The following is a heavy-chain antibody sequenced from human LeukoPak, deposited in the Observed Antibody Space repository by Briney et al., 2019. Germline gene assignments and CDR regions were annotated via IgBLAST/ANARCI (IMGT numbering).Heavy chain of an antibody. J-gene: IGHJ4*02. V-gene: IGHV4-30-4*01. CDR3: ARLPCSRIAARPRCGQLDY. Sequence: SETLSLTCTVSGGSISSGDYYWSWLRQPPGKGLEWIGYIYYSGSTYYNPSLKSRVTISVDTSKNQFSQKLSSVTAADTAVYYCARLPCSRIAARPRCGQLDYWGQGTLVTVSS. D-gene: IGHD6-6*01. CDR1: GGSISSGDYY. CDR2: IYYSGST.